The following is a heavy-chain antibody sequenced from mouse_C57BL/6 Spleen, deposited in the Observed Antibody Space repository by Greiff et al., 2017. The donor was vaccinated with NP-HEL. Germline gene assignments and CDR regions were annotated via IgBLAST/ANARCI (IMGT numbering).Heavy chain of an antibody. J-gene: IGHJ4*01. CDR3: ARYGYDYAFMDY. CDR2: ISSGRSTI. CDR1: GFTFSDYG. V-gene: IGHV5-17*01. D-gene: IGHD2-4*01. Sequence: EVQGVESGGGLVKPGGSLKLSCAASGFTFSDYGMHWVRQAPEKGLEWVAYISSGRSTIFYADTVKGRFTISRDNAKNTLFLQMTSLRSEDTAMYYCARYGYDYAFMDYWGQGTSVTVSS.